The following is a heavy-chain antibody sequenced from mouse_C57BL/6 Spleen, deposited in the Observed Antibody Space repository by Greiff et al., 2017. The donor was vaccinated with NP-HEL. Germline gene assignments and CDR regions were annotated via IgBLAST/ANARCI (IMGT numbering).Heavy chain of an antibody. CDR2: IHPNSGST. V-gene: IGHV1-64*01. CDR1: GYTFTSYW. J-gene: IGHJ4*01. Sequence: QVQLQQPGAELVKPGASVKLSCKASGYTFTSYWMHWVKQRPGQGLEWIGMIHPNSGSTNYNEKFKSKATLTVDKSASTAYMQLSSLTSEDSAVYYCARRVDYAMDYWGQGTSVTVSS. CDR3: ARRVDYAMDY. D-gene: IGHD1-1*02.